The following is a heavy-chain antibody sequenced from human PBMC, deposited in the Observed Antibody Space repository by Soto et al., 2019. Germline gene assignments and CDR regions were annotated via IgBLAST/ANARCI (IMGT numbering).Heavy chain of an antibody. CDR1: GGSVSSGSYY. V-gene: IGHV4-61*01. CDR3: AREALRAANWFDP. Sequence: QVQLQESGPGLVKPSETLSLTCTVSGGSVSSGSYYWSWIRQPPGKGLEWIGYIYYSGSTNYNPSRRSRVTRSEDTSKNQFSLKLSSVTAADTAVYYCAREALRAANWFDPWGQGTLVTVSS. D-gene: IGHD2-15*01. CDR2: IYYSGST. J-gene: IGHJ5*02.